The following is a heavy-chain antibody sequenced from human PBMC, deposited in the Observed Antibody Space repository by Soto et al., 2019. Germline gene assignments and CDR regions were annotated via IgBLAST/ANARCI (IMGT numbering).Heavy chain of an antibody. CDR3: ARAKAPGIAAAGTAIDY. J-gene: IGHJ4*02. V-gene: IGHV4-34*01. CDR2: INHSGST. D-gene: IGHD6-13*01. CDR1: GGSFSGYY. Sequence: SETLSLTCAVYGGSFSGYYWSWIRQPPGKGLEWIGEINHSGSTNYNPSLKSRVTISVDTSKNQFSLKLSSVTAADTAVYYCARAKAPGIAAAGTAIDYWGQGTLVTVSS.